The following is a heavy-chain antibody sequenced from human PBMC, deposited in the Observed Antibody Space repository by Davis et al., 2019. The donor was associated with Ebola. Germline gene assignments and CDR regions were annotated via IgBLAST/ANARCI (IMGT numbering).Heavy chain of an antibody. J-gene: IGHJ3*02. CDR3: VKTRSNWWNDALEI. Sequence: GGSLRLSCAASGFTFSTYTMTWVRQAPGKGLEWVSSISISSAFIYYADSVKGRFTVSRDNAKNSLSLQMNSLRPEDTAVYYCVKTRSNWWNDALEIWGRGTMVIVSS. D-gene: IGHD2-8*02. CDR2: ISISSAFI. V-gene: IGHV3-21*01. CDR1: GFTFSTYT.